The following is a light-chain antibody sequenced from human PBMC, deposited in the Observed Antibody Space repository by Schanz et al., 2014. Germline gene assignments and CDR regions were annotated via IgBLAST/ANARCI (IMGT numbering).Light chain of an antibody. V-gene: IGLV2-14*01. CDR1: SSDVGGYKY. Sequence: QSALTQPASVSGSPGQSITISCTGTSSDVGGYKYVSWYQQHPGKAPKLMIYDVSSRPSGVSNRFSGSKSGNTASLIISGLQAEDEADYYCSSYSTSSTPWVFGGGTKVTVL. J-gene: IGLJ3*02. CDR2: DVS. CDR3: SSYSTSSTPWV.